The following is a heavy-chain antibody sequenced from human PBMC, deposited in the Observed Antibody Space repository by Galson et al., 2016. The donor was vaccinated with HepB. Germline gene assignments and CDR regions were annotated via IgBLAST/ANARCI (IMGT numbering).Heavy chain of an antibody. CDR3: ARDGSGSFPRGYGMDV. CDR2: IIPIFGTE. Sequence: SVKVSCKASGRTFSSYAFIWVRQAPGQGLEWMGGIIPIFGTESYAQKFQGRVMITADELTRTAYMELSSLRSEDTAIYYCARDGSGSFPRGYGMDVWGQGTTVTVSS. D-gene: IGHD3-10*01. V-gene: IGHV1-69*13. J-gene: IGHJ6*02. CDR1: GRTFSSYA.